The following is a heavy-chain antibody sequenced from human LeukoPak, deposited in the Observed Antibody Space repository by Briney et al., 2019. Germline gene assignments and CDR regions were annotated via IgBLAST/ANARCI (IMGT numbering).Heavy chain of an antibody. CDR3: VRGQTSLDNWFDP. J-gene: IGHJ5*02. V-gene: IGHV3-48*01. Sequence: SGGSLRLSCEASGFTFSNYGMNWVRQAPGKGLEWVSYIRPNDGTTHYADSVKGRFTISRDNAKNSLSLQMTSLRVDDTAVYYCVRGQTSLDNWFDPWGQGTLVIVSS. CDR2: IRPNDGTT. CDR1: GFTFSNYG.